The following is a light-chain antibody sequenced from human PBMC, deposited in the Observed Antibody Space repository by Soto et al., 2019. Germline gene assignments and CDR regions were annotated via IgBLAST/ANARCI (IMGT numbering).Light chain of an antibody. CDR3: QHYNSYSEA. Sequence: DIQMPQSPSNLSGSLGARGSSTRTASQTISSWLAWYHKPPGTAPQLLIYKASTLKSGVPSRFSGSGSGTAFTPTISSLQLDDFETYYCQHYNSYSEAFGQGTKVDIK. CDR1: QTISSW. CDR2: KAS. J-gene: IGKJ1*01. V-gene: IGKV1-5*03.